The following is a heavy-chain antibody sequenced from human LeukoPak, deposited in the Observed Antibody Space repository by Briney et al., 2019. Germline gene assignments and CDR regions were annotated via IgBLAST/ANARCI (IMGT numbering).Heavy chain of an antibody. J-gene: IGHJ3*02. CDR1: GGSISTYY. CDR3: ARGTVPNAFDI. D-gene: IGHD1/OR15-1a*01. V-gene: IGHV4-4*07. Sequence: SETLSLTCTVSGGSISTYYWSWIRQPAGKGLEWIGRIYTSGSTNYNPSLKSSVTMSVDTSKNQFSLKLSSVTAPDTAVYFCARGTVPNAFDIWGQGTMVTVS. CDR2: IYTSGST.